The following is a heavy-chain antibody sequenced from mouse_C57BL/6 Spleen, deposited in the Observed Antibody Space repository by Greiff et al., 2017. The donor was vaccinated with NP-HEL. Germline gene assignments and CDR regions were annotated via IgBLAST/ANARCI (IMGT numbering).Heavy chain of an antibody. J-gene: IGHJ2*01. Sequence: QVQLQQPGAELVKPGASVKLSCKASGYTFTSYWMQWVKQRPGQGLEWIGEIDPSDSYTNFNQKFKGKATLTVDTSSSTAYMQLSSLTSEDSAVYYRARVFDGYYDYWGQGTTLTVSS. CDR2: IDPSDSYT. CDR3: ARVFDGYYDY. CDR1: GYTFTSYW. V-gene: IGHV1-50*01. D-gene: IGHD2-3*01.